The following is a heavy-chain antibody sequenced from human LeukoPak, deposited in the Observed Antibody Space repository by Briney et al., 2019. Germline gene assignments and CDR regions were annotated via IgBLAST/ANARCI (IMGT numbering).Heavy chain of an antibody. CDR3: AKSQRNDQQVVQRIDY. Sequence: GGSLRLSCTASRFTFSTYATSWVRQPPGKGLEWVSSISGSGDTTYYTGSVKGRFTISRDNSKNALYLQMSSLRAEDTAVYYCAKSQRNDQQVVQRIDYWGQGTLVTVSS. V-gene: IGHV3-23*01. D-gene: IGHD2-2*01. CDR2: ISGSGDTT. CDR1: RFTFSTYA. J-gene: IGHJ4*02.